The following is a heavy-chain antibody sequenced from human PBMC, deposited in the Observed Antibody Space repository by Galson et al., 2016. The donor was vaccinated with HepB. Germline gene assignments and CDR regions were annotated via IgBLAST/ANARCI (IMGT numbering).Heavy chain of an antibody. V-gene: IGHV4-4*02. CDR1: GGSISSSYW. CDR2: IPYSGST. D-gene: IGHD3-10*01. Sequence: SETLSLTCVVSGGSISSSYWWRWVRQVPGTGLEWNGEIPYSGSTSYKPSLKRGVTITIDKFTNHVSLKLNSVSAADTAVYYCARAVGLYYLSGSSYPTHNFDYWGHGTLVTVSS. CDR3: ARAVGLYYLSGSSYPTHNFDY. J-gene: IGHJ4*01.